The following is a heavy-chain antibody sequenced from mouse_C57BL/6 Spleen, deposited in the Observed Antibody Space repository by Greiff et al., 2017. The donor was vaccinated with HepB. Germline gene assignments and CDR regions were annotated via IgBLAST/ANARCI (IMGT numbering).Heavy chain of an antibody. V-gene: IGHV5-17*01. CDR3: AREGGYYGYYAMDY. J-gene: IGHJ4*01. Sequence: EVQVVESGGGLVKPGGSLKLSCAASGFTFSDYGMHWVRQAPEKGLEWVAYISSGSSTIYYADTVKGRFTISRDNAKNTLLLQMTSLRSEDTAMYYCAREGGYYGYYAMDYWGQGTSVTVSS. D-gene: IGHD2-3*01. CDR2: ISSGSSTI. CDR1: GFTFSDYG.